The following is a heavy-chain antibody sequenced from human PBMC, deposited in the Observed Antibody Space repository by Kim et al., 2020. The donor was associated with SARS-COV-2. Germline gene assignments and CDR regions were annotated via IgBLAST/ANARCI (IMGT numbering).Heavy chain of an antibody. CDR1: GYTFSSYG. CDR3: SRSSNSDY. Sequence: ASVKVSCKTSGYTFSSYGINWVRQAPGQGLEWMGWVNPDNGATNYAQDLQGRVTMTTDRSTSTAYMEVRSLRSDDTAIYYCSRSSNSDYWGQGTLVTVSS. J-gene: IGHJ4*02. D-gene: IGHD4-4*01. CDR2: VNPDNGAT. V-gene: IGHV1-18*01.